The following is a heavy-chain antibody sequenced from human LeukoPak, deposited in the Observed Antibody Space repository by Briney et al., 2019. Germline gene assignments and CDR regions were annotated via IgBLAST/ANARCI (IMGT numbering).Heavy chain of an antibody. V-gene: IGHV1-69*06. Sequence: GASVKVSCKASGGTFSSYAISWVRQAPGQGLEWMGGIIPIIGTANNAQKFQGRVTITADKSTSTACMELSSLRSEDTAVYYCARDYLEYGDYGHGTWGQGTLVTVSS. CDR2: IIPIIGTA. D-gene: IGHD4-17*01. CDR3: ARDYLEYGDYGHGT. J-gene: IGHJ5*02. CDR1: GGTFSSYA.